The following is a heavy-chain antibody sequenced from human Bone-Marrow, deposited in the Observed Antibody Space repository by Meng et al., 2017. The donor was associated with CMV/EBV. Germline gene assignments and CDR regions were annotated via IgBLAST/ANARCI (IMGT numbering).Heavy chain of an antibody. CDR3: ARGRYYYDSSGYYYLEYFQH. CDR2: MNPNSGNT. CDR1: TSYD. V-gene: IGHV1-8*01. Sequence: TSYDINGVRQATGQGLEWMGWMNPNSGNTGYAQKFQGRVTMTRNTSISTAYMELSSLRSEDTAVYYCARGRYYYDSSGYYYLEYFQHWGQGTLVTVSS. J-gene: IGHJ1*01. D-gene: IGHD3-22*01.